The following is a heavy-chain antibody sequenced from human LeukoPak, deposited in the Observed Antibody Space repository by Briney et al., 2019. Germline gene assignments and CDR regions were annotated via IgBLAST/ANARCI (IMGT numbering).Heavy chain of an antibody. CDR1: GFTFNNYA. V-gene: IGHV3-33*01. CDR2: IWFDVNNN. Sequence: PGGSLRLSCAASGFTFNNYAMHWVRQAPGKGLEWVAVIWFDVNNNNYADSVKGRFTISRDNSKNTLSLQMNSLRADDTAVYYCVRAGRPVLQYYYYYYMDVWGEGTTVTVSS. CDR3: VRAGRPVLQYYYYYYMDV. J-gene: IGHJ6*03. D-gene: IGHD6-6*01.